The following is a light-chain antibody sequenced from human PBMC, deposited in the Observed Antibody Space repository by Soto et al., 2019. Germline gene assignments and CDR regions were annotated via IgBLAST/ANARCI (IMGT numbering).Light chain of an antibody. CDR2: EVS. V-gene: IGLV2-8*01. CDR1: SSDVGGYNY. Sequence: QSVLTQPPSASGSPGQSVTISCTGSSSDVGGYNYVSWYQQHPGKAPKLMIDEVSKRPSGVPDRLSGSKSGHTASLTVSGLQAEDEADYYCSSYGDSNTVVFGGGTKLTVL. J-gene: IGLJ2*01. CDR3: SSYGDSNTVV.